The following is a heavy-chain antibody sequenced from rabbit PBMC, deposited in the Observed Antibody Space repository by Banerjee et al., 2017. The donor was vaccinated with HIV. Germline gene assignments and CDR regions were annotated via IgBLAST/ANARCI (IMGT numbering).Heavy chain of an antibody. V-gene: IGHV1S45*01. Sequence: QEQLVESGGGLVQPEGSLTLTCKASGFDFSNKAVMCWVRQAPGKGLQWIACINAVTGRAVYATWAKGRFTCSKASSTTVTLQMTSLTAADTATYFCARDTGTSFSTYGMDLWGPGTLVTVS. CDR2: INAVTGRA. CDR3: ARDTGTSFSTYGMDL. CDR1: GFDFSNKAV. D-gene: IGHD8-1*01. J-gene: IGHJ6*01.